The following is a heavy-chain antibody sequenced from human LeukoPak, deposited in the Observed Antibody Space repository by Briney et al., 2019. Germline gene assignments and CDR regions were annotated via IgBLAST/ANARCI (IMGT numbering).Heavy chain of an antibody. CDR2: INHSGST. V-gene: IGHV4-34*01. CDR1: GGSFSGYY. Sequence: SETLSLTCAVYGGSFSGYYWSWIRQPPGKGLEWIGEINHSGSTNYNPSLKSRVTISVDTSKNQFSLKLSSVTAADTAVYYCASPRRSIAAQSQWSIAARSSWDVWGKGTTVTGSS. J-gene: IGHJ6*04. CDR3: ASPRRSIAAQSQWSIAARSSWDV. D-gene: IGHD6-6*01.